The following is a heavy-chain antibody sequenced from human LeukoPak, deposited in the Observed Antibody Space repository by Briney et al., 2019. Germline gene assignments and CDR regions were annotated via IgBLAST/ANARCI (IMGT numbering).Heavy chain of an antibody. Sequence: SVKVSCKASGGTFSSYAISWVRQAPEQGLEWMGGIIPIFGTANYAQKFQGRVTITTDESTSTAYMELSSLRSEDTAVYNCARERDGYNYVWFDPWGQGTLVTVSS. J-gene: IGHJ5*02. V-gene: IGHV1-69*05. CDR2: IIPIFGTA. D-gene: IGHD5-24*01. CDR3: ARERDGYNYVWFDP. CDR1: GGTFSSYA.